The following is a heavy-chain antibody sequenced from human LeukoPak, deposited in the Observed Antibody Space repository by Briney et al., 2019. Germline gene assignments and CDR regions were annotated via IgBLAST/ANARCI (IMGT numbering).Heavy chain of an antibody. Sequence: GGSLRLSCAASGFTFSSSAMSWVRQVPGKGLEWVSGISASGGSTSYADSVRGRFTISRDNSKGTLFLQLYSLRAEDTAVYYCAKDRLPDSGYDIDSWGQGTLVTVSS. V-gene: IGHV3-23*01. J-gene: IGHJ4*02. CDR1: GFTFSSSA. CDR2: ISASGGST. CDR3: AKDRLPDSGYDIDS. D-gene: IGHD5-12*01.